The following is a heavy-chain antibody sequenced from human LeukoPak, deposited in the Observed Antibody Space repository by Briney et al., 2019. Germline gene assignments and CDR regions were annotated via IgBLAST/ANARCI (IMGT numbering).Heavy chain of an antibody. CDR2: IYYSGST. CDR1: GGSISSYY. D-gene: IGHD2-2*01. CDR3: AGGRLGYCSSTSCYEEFDY. J-gene: IGHJ4*02. V-gene: IGHV4-59*12. Sequence: SETLSLTCTVSGGSISSYYWSWIRQPPGKGLEWIGYIYYSGSTNYNPSLKSRVTISVDTSKNQFSLKLSSVTAADTAVYYCAGGRLGYCSSTSCYEEFDYWGQGTLVTVSS.